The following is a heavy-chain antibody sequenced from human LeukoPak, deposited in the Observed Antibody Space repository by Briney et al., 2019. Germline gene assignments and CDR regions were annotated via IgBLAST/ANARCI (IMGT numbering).Heavy chain of an antibody. CDR2: IYYSGST. CDR1: GGSISSGGYY. V-gene: IGHV4-31*03. D-gene: IGHD2-15*01. J-gene: IGHJ3*02. CDR3: ARVYCSGGSCYSVRYAFDI. Sequence: KTSETLSLTCTVSGGSISSGGYYWSWIRQHPGKGLDWIGYIYYSGSTYYNPSLKSRVTISVDTSKNQFSLKLSSVTAADTAVYYCARVYCSGGSCYSVRYAFDIWGQGTMVTVSS.